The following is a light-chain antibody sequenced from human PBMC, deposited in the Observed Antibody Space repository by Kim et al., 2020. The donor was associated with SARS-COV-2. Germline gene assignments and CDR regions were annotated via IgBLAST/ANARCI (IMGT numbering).Light chain of an antibody. CDR2: WAS. CDR1: QSVLYSSNNKNY. CDR3: QQYYSTPS. Sequence: EGATINCKSSQSVLYSSNNKNYLAWYQQKPGQPPKLLIYWASTRESGVPDRFSGSGSGTDFTLTISSLQAEDVAVYYCQQYYSTPSFGQGTKLEI. V-gene: IGKV4-1*01. J-gene: IGKJ2*03.